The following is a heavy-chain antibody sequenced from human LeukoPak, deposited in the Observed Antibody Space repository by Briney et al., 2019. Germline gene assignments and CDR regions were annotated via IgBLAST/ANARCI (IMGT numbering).Heavy chain of an antibody. CDR2: TYYSGST. V-gene: IGHV4-31*03. Sequence: SQTLSLTCTVSGGSINSGRYYWSWIRQHPGKGLEWIGYTYYSGSTYYNPSLKSRVTISVDTSKNQFSLRLSSVTAADTAVYYCARGNYYDTSGYLDYWGQGTLVTVSS. CDR3: ARGNYYDTSGYLDY. CDR1: GGSINSGRYY. D-gene: IGHD3-22*01. J-gene: IGHJ4*02.